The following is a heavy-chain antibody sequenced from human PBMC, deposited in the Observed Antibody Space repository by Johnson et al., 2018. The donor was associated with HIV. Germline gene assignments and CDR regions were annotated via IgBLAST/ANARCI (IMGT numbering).Heavy chain of an antibody. CDR1: GFTFTNTW. J-gene: IGHJ3*01. CDR3: ASGFVQQPSDAFDV. Sequence: VQLVESGGGLVKPGGSLRLSCAASGFTFTNTWMNWVRQAPGKGLEWVANIQQDGSEKYYVDSVKGRFTISRDNAKNSLYLQMNSLRAEDTALYYCASGFVQQPSDAFDVWGQGTMVTVSS. CDR2: IQQDGSEK. V-gene: IGHV3-7*05. D-gene: IGHD6-13*01.